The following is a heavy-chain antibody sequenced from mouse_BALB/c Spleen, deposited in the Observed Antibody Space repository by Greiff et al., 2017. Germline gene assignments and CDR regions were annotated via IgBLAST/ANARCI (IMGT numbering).Heavy chain of an antibody. Sequence: QVQLQQSGAELVRPGVSVKISCKGSGYTFTDYAMHWVKQSHAKSLEWIGVISTYYGDASYNQKFKGKATMTVDKSSSTAYMELARLTSEDSAIYYCARWGGDMITDYFDYWGQGTTLTVSS. CDR3: ARWGGDMITDYFDY. CDR2: ISTYYGDA. J-gene: IGHJ2*01. D-gene: IGHD2-4*01. V-gene: IGHV1S137*01. CDR1: GYTFTDYA.